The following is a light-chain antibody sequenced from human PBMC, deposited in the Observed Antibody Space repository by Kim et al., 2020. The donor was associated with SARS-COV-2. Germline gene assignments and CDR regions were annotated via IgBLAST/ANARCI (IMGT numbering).Light chain of an antibody. Sequence: QPVLTQPPSASASLGASVTLTCTLSSGYSNYKVDWYQQRPGKGPRFVMRVGTGGIVGSKGDGIRDRFSVLGSGLNRYLTIKNIQEEDESDYHCGADHGSGSNFVYPFGGGTKVTVL. CDR2: VGTGGIVG. CDR3: GADHGSGSNFVYP. CDR1: SGYSNYK. J-gene: IGLJ2*01. V-gene: IGLV9-49*01.